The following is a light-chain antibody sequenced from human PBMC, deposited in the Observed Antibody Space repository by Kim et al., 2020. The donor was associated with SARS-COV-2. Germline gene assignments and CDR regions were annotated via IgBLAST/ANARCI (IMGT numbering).Light chain of an antibody. V-gene: IGKV3D-20*01. Sequence: SPGERATLSCGASQTVTSNYLAWYQQKPGLAPRLLISNAYPRARGIPDRFSGSGSGTDFTLTIIRLEPEDFAVYYCQQYAGSPITFGQGTRLEIK. CDR3: QQYAGSPIT. J-gene: IGKJ5*01. CDR2: NAY. CDR1: QTVTSNY.